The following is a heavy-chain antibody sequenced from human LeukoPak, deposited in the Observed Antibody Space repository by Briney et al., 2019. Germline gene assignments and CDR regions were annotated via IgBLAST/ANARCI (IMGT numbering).Heavy chain of an antibody. Sequence: PSETLSLTCTVSGGSISSGSYYWSWIRQPAGKGLEWIGRIYTSGSTNYNPSLKSRVTISVDTSKNQFSLKLSSVTAADTAVYYCARQPLLYPGVQFDYWGQGTLVTVSS. CDR2: IYTSGST. J-gene: IGHJ4*02. CDR1: GGSISSGSYY. V-gene: IGHV4-61*02. D-gene: IGHD2-2*02. CDR3: ARQPLLYPGVQFDY.